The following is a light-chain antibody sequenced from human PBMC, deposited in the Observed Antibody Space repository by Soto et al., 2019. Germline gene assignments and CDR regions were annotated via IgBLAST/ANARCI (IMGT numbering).Light chain of an antibody. CDR2: TVS. Sequence: VLTQPASVSGSPGQSITISCTGTSSDVGANIFVSWYQQHPGKVPKLMIYTVSSRPSGVSQRFSGSKSGNTASLTISGLQAEDEADYYCSSFTTDSTYVFGTGTKV. J-gene: IGLJ1*01. CDR1: SSDVGANIF. V-gene: IGLV2-14*01. CDR3: SSFTTDSTYV.